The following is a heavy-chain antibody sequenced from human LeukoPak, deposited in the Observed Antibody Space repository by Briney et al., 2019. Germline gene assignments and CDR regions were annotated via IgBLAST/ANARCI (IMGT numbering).Heavy chain of an antibody. CDR3: ARGSLFWSGYYPNY. CDR1: GGSFSGYY. CDR2: INHSGST. V-gene: IGHV4-34*01. Sequence: SGTLSLTCAVYGGSFSGYYWSWIRQPPGKGLEWIGEINHSGSTNYNPSLKSRVTMSVDTSKNQFSLKLSSVTAADTAVYYCARGSLFWSGYYPNYWGQGTLVTVSS. J-gene: IGHJ4*02. D-gene: IGHD3-3*01.